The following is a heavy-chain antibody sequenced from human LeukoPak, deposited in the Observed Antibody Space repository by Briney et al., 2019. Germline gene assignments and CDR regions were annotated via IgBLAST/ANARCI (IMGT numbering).Heavy chain of an antibody. CDR2: IWNDGSHK. V-gene: IGHV3-33*01. D-gene: IGHD5-12*01. CDR1: GFTFSSYG. Sequence: GGSLRLSCAASGFTFSSYGMHWVRQAPGRGLEWVAVIWNDGSHKYYADSVKGRFTISRDNSKNTLYLQMNSLGAEDTAVYYCARLSGYEKGYVFDIWGQGTMVTVSS. CDR3: ARLSGYEKGYVFDI. J-gene: IGHJ3*02.